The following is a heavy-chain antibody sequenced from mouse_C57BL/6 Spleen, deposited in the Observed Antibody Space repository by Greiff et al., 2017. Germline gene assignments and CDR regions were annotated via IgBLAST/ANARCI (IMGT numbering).Heavy chain of an antibody. CDR2: ISSGGSYT. CDR3: ARRDSDYWYFDV. V-gene: IGHV5-6*02. J-gene: IGHJ1*03. D-gene: IGHD2-12*01. Sequence: EVMLVASGGELVKPGGSLKLSCAASGFTFSSYGMSLVRQTPDTRLEWVATISSGGSYTYYPDSVKGRFTISRDNAKNTLYLQMSSLKSEDTAMYYCARRDSDYWYFDVWGTGTTVTVSS. CDR1: GFTFSSYG.